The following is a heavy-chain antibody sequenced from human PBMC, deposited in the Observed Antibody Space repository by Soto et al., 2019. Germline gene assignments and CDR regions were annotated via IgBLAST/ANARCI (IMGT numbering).Heavy chain of an antibody. Sequence: ASVKVSCKASGYTFTSYAMHLVRQAPGQRLEWMGWINAGNGNTKYSQKFQGRVTITRDTSASTAYMEMSSLRSEDTAVYYCARSPTDGLLLSLDYWGQGALVTVSS. J-gene: IGHJ4*02. CDR1: GYTFTSYA. CDR2: INAGNGNT. CDR3: ARSPTDGLLLSLDY. D-gene: IGHD2-21*01. V-gene: IGHV1-3*01.